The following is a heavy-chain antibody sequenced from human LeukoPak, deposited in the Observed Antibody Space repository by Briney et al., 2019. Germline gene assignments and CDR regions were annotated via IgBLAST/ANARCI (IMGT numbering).Heavy chain of an antibody. J-gene: IGHJ5*02. Sequence: SETLSLTCAVYGGSFSGYYWGWIRQPPGKGLEWIGSIYYSGSTYYNPSLKSRVTISVDTSKNQFSLKLSSVTAADTAVYYCARHYGAITIFGVVTLWGFDPWGQGTLVTVSS. V-gene: IGHV4-39*01. D-gene: IGHD3-3*01. CDR1: GGSFSGYY. CDR2: IYYSGST. CDR3: ARHYGAITIFGVVTLWGFDP.